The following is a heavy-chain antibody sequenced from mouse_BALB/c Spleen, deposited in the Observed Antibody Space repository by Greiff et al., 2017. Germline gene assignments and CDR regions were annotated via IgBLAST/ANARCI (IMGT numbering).Heavy chain of an antibody. V-gene: IGHV1-80*01. J-gene: IGHJ3*01. CDR2: IYPGDGDT. Sequence: VKLMESGAELVRPGSSVKISCKASGYAFSSYWMNWVKQRPGQGLEWIGQIYPGDGDTNYNGKFKGKATLTADKSSSTAYMQLSSLTSEDSAVYFCASSYGSSLTWFAYWGQGTLVTVSA. D-gene: IGHD1-1*01. CDR1: GYAFSSYW. CDR3: ASSYGSSLTWFAY.